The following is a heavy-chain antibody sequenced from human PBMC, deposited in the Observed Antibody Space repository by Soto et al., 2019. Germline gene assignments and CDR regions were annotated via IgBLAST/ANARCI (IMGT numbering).Heavy chain of an antibody. CDR2: IYHSGST. D-gene: IGHD3-9*01. CDR3: ARVQRRYYDILTGYKYYYYYGMDV. CDR1: GGSISSGGYS. J-gene: IGHJ6*02. V-gene: IGHV4-30-2*01. Sequence: TLSLTCAVSGGSISSGGYSWSWIRQPPGKGLEWIGYIYHSGSTYYNPSLKSRVTISVDRSKNQFSLKLSSVTAADTAVYYCARVQRRYYDILTGYKYYYYYGMDVWGQGTTVTVSS.